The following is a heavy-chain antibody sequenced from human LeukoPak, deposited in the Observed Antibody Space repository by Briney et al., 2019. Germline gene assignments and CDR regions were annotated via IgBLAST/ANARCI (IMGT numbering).Heavy chain of an antibody. D-gene: IGHD2-2*02. J-gene: IGHJ4*02. CDR3: ARGYCSSTSCYTDGAFDY. Sequence: GGSLRLSCAASGFTFSSYGMHWVRQAPGKGLEWVAVIWYDGSNKYYADSVKGRFTISRDNSKNTLYLQMNSLRAEDTAVYYCARGYCSSTSCYTDGAFDYWGQGTLVTVSS. CDR2: IWYDGSNK. V-gene: IGHV3-33*01. CDR1: GFTFSSYG.